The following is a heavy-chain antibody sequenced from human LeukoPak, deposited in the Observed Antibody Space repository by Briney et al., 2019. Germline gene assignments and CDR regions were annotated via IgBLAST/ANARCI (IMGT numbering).Heavy chain of an antibody. Sequence: GGSLRLSRTASGFTVSSNYMSWVRQASGKGLEWVSVIYNDGRTFYGDSVKGRFTVSRHNSKNTMYLQMNSLRTEDTAVYYCARVPLHPTISNLDYWGQGTLVTVSS. CDR3: ARVPLHPTISNLDY. CDR1: GFTVSSNY. V-gene: IGHV3-53*01. D-gene: IGHD1-14*01. CDR2: IYNDGRT. J-gene: IGHJ4*02.